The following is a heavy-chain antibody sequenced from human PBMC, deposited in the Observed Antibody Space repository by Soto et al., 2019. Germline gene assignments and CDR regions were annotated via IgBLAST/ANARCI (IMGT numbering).Heavy chain of an antibody. CDR3: ANIVEPHAY. J-gene: IGHJ4*01. D-gene: IGHD5-12*01. CDR2: IYSSGSA. V-gene: IGHV4-4*07. Sequence: SETLPLTCTVSGGSIYTYSWTWLRQPAGKGLQWIGHIYSSGSANYNPSLKSRVSMSVDTSKTQFSLKLNSVTAADSAVYCCANIVEPHAYSGQRALVPVSS. CDR1: GGSIYTYS.